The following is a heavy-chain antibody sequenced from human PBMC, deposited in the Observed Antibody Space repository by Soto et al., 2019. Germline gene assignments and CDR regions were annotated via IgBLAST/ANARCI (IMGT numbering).Heavy chain of an antibody. CDR1: VDRVSSNSAA. CDR3: AREYSSGWYDGLIDY. D-gene: IGHD6-19*01. CDR2: TYYRSKWYN. J-gene: IGHJ4*02. Sequence: PSQTLSLTCAITVDRVSSNSAAWNWIRQSPSRGLEWLGRTYYRSKWYNDYAVSVKSRITINPDTSKNQFSLQLNSVTPEDTAVYYCAREYSSGWYDGLIDYWGQGTLVTVSS. V-gene: IGHV6-1*01.